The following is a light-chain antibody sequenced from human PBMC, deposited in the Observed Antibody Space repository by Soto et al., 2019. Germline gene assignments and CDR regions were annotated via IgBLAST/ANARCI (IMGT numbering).Light chain of an antibody. CDR3: QDYHGSPPT. CDR1: QSVSSDW. CDR2: GAS. Sequence: TVLTQSPGTLSLSPGERAALSCRASQSVSSDWLAWYQQKPGQPPRLLIYGASNRATGIPDRFSGRGSGTDFTLTISRLEPEDFAFYFCQDYHGSPPTFGQGTMVEIK. J-gene: IGKJ1*01. V-gene: IGKV3-20*01.